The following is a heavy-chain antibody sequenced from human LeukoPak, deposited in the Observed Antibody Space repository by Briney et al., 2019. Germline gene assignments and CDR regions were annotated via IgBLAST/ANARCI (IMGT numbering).Heavy chain of an antibody. D-gene: IGHD2-15*01. CDR3: AKVGRVVVAATDSATDAFDI. J-gene: IGHJ3*02. V-gene: IGHV3-33*06. Sequence: PGRSLRLSCAASGFTFSSYGMHWVRQAPGKGLEWVAVIWYGGSNKYYADSVKGRFTISRDNSKNTLYLQMNSLRAEDTAVYYCAKVGRVVVAATDSATDAFDIWGQGTMVTVSS. CDR1: GFTFSSYG. CDR2: IWYGGSNK.